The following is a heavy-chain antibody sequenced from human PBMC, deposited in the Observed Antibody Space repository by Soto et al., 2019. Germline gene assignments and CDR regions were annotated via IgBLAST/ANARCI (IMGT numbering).Heavy chain of an antibody. D-gene: IGHD2-2*01. Sequence: TSETLSLTYAVYGGSFSGYYWSWIRQPPGKGLEWIGEIYHSGSTNYNPSLKSRVTISVDTSKNQFSLKLSSVTAADTAVYYCARATIVLVPAAMVSHWFDPWGQGTLVTVSS. V-gene: IGHV4-34*01. CDR3: ARATIVLVPAAMVSHWFDP. CDR1: GGSFSGYY. J-gene: IGHJ5*02. CDR2: IYHSGST.